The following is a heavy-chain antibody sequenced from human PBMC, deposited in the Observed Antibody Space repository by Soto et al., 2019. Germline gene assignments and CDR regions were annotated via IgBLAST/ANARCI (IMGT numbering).Heavy chain of an antibody. Sequence: QVQLVQSGAEVMKPGASVKVSCKASGYTFINYYIHCVRQALGHGLEWMAIIKPTGGSTNYAQKFQVTLNLTKDTSTRTVYMELSSVTSEATAMYYSARHLAAGDVWGQGTLVTVSS. J-gene: IGHJ4*02. D-gene: IGHD2-8*02. CDR2: IKPTGGST. V-gene: IGHV1-46*01. CDR1: GYTFINYY. CDR3: ARHLAAGDV.